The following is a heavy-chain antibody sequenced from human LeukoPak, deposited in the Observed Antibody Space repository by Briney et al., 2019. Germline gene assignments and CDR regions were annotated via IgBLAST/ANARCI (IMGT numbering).Heavy chain of an antibody. D-gene: IGHD3-10*01. CDR2: IYSSGST. CDR1: GGSMSSSAYY. Sequence: PSETLSLTCTVSGGSMSSSAYYWSWIRQHPGKGLEWIGYIYSSGSTYYNPSLKSRVTISVDTSKNQFSLKLSSVTAADTAVYYCARGHYYGSGSYYNVGWYFDLWGRGTLVTVSS. CDR3: ARGHYYGSGSYYNVGWYFDL. V-gene: IGHV4-31*03. J-gene: IGHJ2*01.